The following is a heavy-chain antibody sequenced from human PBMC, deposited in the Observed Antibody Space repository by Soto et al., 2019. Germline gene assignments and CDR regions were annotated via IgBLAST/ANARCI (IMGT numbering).Heavy chain of an antibody. CDR2: ISAYNGNT. J-gene: IGHJ4*02. D-gene: IGHD5-18*01. Sequence: ASVKVSCKASGYTFTSYGISWVRQAPGQGLEWMGLISAYNGNTNYAQKLQGRVTMTTDTSTSTAYMELRSLRSDDTAVYYCARGPPHDTAMVNHFDYWGQGTLVTVSS. CDR1: GYTFTSYG. CDR3: ARGPPHDTAMVNHFDY. V-gene: IGHV1-18*01.